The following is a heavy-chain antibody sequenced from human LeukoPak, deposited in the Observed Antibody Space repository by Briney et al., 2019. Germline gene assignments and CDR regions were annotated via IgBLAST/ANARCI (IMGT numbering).Heavy chain of an antibody. CDR2: INPSSGGT. CDR3: AGRPDTSMVPIFDY. J-gene: IGHJ4*02. Sequence: GASVEVSCKASGYTFTGYYVHWVRQAPGQGLEWMGWINPSSGGTNYAQKFQGRVTMTGDTSISTAYMELSRLSSDDTAVYFCAGRPDTSMVPIFDYWGQGTLVTISS. V-gene: IGHV1-2*02. D-gene: IGHD5-18*01. CDR1: GYTFTGYY.